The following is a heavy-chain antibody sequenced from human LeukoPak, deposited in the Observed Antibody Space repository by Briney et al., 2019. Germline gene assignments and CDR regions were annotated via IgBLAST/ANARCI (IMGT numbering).Heavy chain of an antibody. CDR3: ARDHNFKIDY. D-gene: IGHD5-24*01. CDR1: GFTFSDYY. J-gene: IGHJ4*02. CDR2: IRNSGSYT. Sequence: PGGSLRLSCAASGFTFSDYYMSWIRQAPGKGLEWLSYIRNSGSYTNYADSVKGRFTISRDNAKNSLYLQMNNLRAEDTAVYYCARDHNFKIDYWGQGTLVTVSS. V-gene: IGHV3-11*06.